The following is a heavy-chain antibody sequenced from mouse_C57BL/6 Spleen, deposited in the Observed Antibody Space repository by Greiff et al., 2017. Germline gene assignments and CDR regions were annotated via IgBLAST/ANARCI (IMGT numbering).Heavy chain of an antibody. CDR2: IDPETGGT. D-gene: IGHD6-1*01. CDR1: GYTFTDYE. J-gene: IGHJ4*01. Sequence: QVQLQQSGAELVRPGASVTLSCKASGYTFTDYEMHWVKQTPVHGLEWIGAIDPETGGTAYNQKFKGKAILTADKSSSTAYMALRSLTSEDSAVYYCTRRHPYAMYYWGQGTSVTVSS. V-gene: IGHV1-15*01. CDR3: TRRHPYAMYY.